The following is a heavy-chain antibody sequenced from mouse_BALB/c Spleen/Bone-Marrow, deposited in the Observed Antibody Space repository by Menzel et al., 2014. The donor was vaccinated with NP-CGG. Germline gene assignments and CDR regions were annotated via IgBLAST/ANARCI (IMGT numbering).Heavy chain of an antibody. CDR1: GYTFTSYW. V-gene: IGHV1S81*02. CDR3: ALYYYGSLDY. CDR2: INPSNGRT. Sequence: QVQLQQSGAELVKPGASVKLSCKASGYTFTSYWMHWVKQRPGQGLEWIGEINPSNGRTNYNEKFKSKATLTVDKSSSTAYMQLSSLTSEDSAVYYCALYYYGSLDYWGQGITLTVSS. J-gene: IGHJ2*01. D-gene: IGHD1-1*01.